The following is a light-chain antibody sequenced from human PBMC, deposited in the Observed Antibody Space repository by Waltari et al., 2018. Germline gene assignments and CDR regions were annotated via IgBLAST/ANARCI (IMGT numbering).Light chain of an antibody. CDR2: DTS. Sequence: EIVLTQSPGTLALSPGERATLSCRASQSVGRALAWYQQKPGPAPRLLIYDTSTRATGIPDRFSGSGSGTDFSLTISRVEPEDFAVYYCQMYVRLPVTFGQGTKVEVK. V-gene: IGKV3-20*01. J-gene: IGKJ1*01. CDR3: QMYVRLPVT. CDR1: QSVGRAL.